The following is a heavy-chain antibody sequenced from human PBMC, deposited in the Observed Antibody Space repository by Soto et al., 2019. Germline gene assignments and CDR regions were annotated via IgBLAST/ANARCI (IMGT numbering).Heavy chain of an antibody. Sequence: GGSLRLSCGASGFTFSNYAMSWGRQAPWKGLEWVSAISVSGGTTYYADFVKGRFTISRDSSKNTLYLQMNSLRAEDTAVYYCAKDCWFDHWGQGTLVTVSS. V-gene: IGHV3-23*01. CDR1: GFTFSNYA. CDR2: ISVSGGTT. CDR3: AKDCWFDH. J-gene: IGHJ5*01.